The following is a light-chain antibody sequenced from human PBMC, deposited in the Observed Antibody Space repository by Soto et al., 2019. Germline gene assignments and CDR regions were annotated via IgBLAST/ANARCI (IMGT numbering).Light chain of an antibody. J-gene: IGLJ3*02. CDR1: SSNIGSNI. V-gene: IGLV1-44*01. Sequence: QSVLTQPPSASGTPGQRVTISCSGSSSNIGSNIVNWYQHLPGTAPKLLIYTDNQRPSGVPDRFSGSKSDTSASLAISGLQSEDEADYYCAAWDDSLNAWLFGGGTKLTVL. CDR3: AAWDDSLNAWL. CDR2: TDN.